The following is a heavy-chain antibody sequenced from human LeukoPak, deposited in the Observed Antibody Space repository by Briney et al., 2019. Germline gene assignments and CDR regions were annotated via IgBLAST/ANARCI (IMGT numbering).Heavy chain of an antibody. Sequence: GGSLRLSCAASGFTFSSYAMHWVRQAPGKGLEWVAVISYDGSNKYYADSVKGRFTISRDNAEKSLSLQMNSLRAEDTAVYYCARPELPGWSVFFDFWGLGTLVTVSS. CDR2: ISYDGSNK. CDR1: GFTFSSYA. V-gene: IGHV3-30*04. D-gene: IGHD2-15*01. J-gene: IGHJ4*02. CDR3: ARPELPGWSVFFDF.